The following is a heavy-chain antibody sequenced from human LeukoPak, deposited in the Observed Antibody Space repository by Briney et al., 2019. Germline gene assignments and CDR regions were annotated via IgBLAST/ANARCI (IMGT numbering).Heavy chain of an antibody. CDR1: GSRFTSYW. J-gene: IGHJ5*02. CDR2: IYPGDSDT. CDR3: ARCRLDSSGPPGWFDP. V-gene: IGHV5-51*01. D-gene: IGHD6-19*01. Sequence: GASLKISSKGSGSRFTSYWIGWVRQMPGKGLEWMEIIYPGDSDTSYSPSFQGQVTISADKSISTAYLQWSSLKASDTAMYYCARCRLDSSGPPGWFDPWGQGTLVTVSS.